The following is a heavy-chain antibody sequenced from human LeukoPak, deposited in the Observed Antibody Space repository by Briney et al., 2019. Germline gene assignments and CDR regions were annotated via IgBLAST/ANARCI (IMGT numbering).Heavy chain of an antibody. V-gene: IGHV4-34*01. CDR2: INHSGST. CDR1: VESFIGYY. J-gene: IGHJ5*02. Sequence: SETLSLTCAVYVESFIGYYSSWIREPPGRGLEWIGEINHSGSTKYNTSLTSRVTISLETSKQQFSLQRSSVTAADTAMYYCARFGQLTYRVYSVNWFDPWGQGTLVTVSS. D-gene: IGHD2-15*01. CDR3: ARFGQLTYRVYSVNWFDP.